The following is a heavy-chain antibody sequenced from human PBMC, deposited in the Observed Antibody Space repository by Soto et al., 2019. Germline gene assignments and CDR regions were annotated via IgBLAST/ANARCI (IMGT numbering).Heavy chain of an antibody. CDR3: AKGRGGSGSLTPRVDF. Sequence: EVQLLESGGGLVQPGGSLRLSCAASGFTFNNYAMTWVRQAPGKGLEWVSAISGGGDTTSYADSVKGRSTVSRDGSKNTLYLQMSRLRAEDTALYYCAKGRGGSGSLTPRVDFWGQGTLVTVSS. J-gene: IGHJ4*02. CDR2: ISGGGDTT. D-gene: IGHD3-10*01. CDR1: GFTFNNYA. V-gene: IGHV3-23*01.